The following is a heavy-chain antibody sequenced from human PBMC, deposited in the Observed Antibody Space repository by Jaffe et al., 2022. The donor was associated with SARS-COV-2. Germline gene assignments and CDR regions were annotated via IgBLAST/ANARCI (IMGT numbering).Heavy chain of an antibody. Sequence: QLQLQASGPGLVKPSETLSLTCTVSGGSVSISSYYWGWIRQPPGEGLEWIGSIYYSGSTYYNPTLKSRVTISVDTSKNQFSLKLSSVTAADTAVYYCARRRGVPAADWFDPWGQGALVTVSS. CDR2: IYYSGST. J-gene: IGHJ5*02. CDR3: ARRRGVPAADWFDP. V-gene: IGHV4-39*01. D-gene: IGHD2-2*01. CDR1: GGSVSISSYY.